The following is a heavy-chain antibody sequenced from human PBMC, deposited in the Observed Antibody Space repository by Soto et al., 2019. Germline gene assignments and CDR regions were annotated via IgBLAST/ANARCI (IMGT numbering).Heavy chain of an antibody. J-gene: IGHJ4*02. CDR3: ARGYSSGPGPYYFDY. CDR2: IYSGGST. CDR1: GFTVSSNY. Sequence: TGGSLRLSCAASGFTVSSNYMSWVRQAPGKGLEWVSVIYSGGSTYYADSVKGRFTISRDNSKNTLYLQMNSLRAEDTAVYYCARGYSSGPGPYYFDYWGQGTLVTVSS. D-gene: IGHD6-19*01. V-gene: IGHV3-53*01.